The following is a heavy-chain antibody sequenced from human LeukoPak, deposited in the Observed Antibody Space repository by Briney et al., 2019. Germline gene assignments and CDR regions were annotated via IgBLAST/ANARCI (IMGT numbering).Heavy chain of an antibody. D-gene: IGHD5-18*01. J-gene: IGHJ6*03. CDR3: ARGGREYSYGYYYYYYTDV. CDR1: GGSFSGYY. V-gene: IGHV4-34*01. CDR2: INHSGST. Sequence: SETLSLTCAVYGGSFSGYYWSWIRQPPGKGLEWIGEINHSGSTNYNPSLKSRVTISVDTSKNQFSLKLSSVTAADTAVYYCARGGREYSYGYYYYYYTDVWGKGTTVTVSS.